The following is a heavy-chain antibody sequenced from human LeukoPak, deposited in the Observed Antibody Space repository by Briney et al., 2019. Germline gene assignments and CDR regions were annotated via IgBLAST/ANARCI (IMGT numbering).Heavy chain of an antibody. D-gene: IGHD2-15*01. CDR3: ARVVVGYCSGGSCYDHYYYMDV. Sequence: SVKVSCKASGGTFSSYAISWVRQAPGQGLEWMGGIIPIFGTGNYAQKFQGRVTITSDKSTSTAYMELSSLRSEDTAVYYCARVVVGYCSGGSCYDHYYYMDVWGKGTTVTVSS. CDR1: GGTFSSYA. V-gene: IGHV1-69*06. CDR2: IIPIFGTG. J-gene: IGHJ6*03.